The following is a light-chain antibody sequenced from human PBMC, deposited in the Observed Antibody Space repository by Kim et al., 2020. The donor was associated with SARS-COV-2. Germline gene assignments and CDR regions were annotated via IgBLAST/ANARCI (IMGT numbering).Light chain of an antibody. CDR1: SSNIGAGYD. J-gene: IGLJ2*01. V-gene: IGLV1-40*01. CDR2: DNS. Sequence: RFTISCTGSSSNIGAGYDVHWYQQLPGTAPKLLIYDNSNRPSGVPDRFSGSKSGTSASLAITGLQAEDEADYYCQSYDISLISSVFGGGTQLTVL. CDR3: QSYDISLISSV.